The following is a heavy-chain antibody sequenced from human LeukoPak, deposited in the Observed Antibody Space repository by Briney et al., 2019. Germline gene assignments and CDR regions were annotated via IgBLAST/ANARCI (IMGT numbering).Heavy chain of an antibody. CDR1: GFTFSSSA. CDR2: ISGSGGNT. CDR3: AKDIQCTY. Sequence: GGSLRLSCAASGFTFSSSAMTWVRQAPGKGLEWVSLISGSGGNTYYADSVKGRFTISRDHSKNTLYLQMSSLRAEDTAVYHCAKDIQCTYWGQGTLVTVSS. D-gene: IGHD2-21*01. V-gene: IGHV3-23*01. J-gene: IGHJ4*02.